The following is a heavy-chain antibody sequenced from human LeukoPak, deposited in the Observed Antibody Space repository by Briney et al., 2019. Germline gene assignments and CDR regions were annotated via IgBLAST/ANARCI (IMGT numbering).Heavy chain of an antibody. J-gene: IGHJ6*03. Sequence: SETLSLTCTVSGGSISSHYWSWIRRPPGKGLEWIGYIYYSGSTNYNPSLKSRVTISVDTSKNQFSLKLSSVTAADTAVYYCARRTTRGNYYYYYMDVWGKGTTVTVSS. CDR1: GGSISSHY. CDR2: IYYSGST. D-gene: IGHD1-14*01. CDR3: ARRTTRGNYYYYYMDV. V-gene: IGHV4-59*11.